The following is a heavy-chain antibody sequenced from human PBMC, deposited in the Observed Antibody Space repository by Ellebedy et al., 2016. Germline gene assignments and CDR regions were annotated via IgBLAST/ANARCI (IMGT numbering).Heavy chain of an antibody. Sequence: SVKVSXXASGGTFSSYAISWVRQAPGQGLEWMGGIIPIFGTANYAQKFQGRVTITADESTSTAYMELSSLRSEDTAVYYCARGDSGSYYYDSSGYYYFDYWGQGTLVTVSS. J-gene: IGHJ4*02. CDR3: ARGDSGSYYYDSSGYYYFDY. D-gene: IGHD3-22*01. V-gene: IGHV1-69*13. CDR1: GGTFSSYA. CDR2: IIPIFGTA.